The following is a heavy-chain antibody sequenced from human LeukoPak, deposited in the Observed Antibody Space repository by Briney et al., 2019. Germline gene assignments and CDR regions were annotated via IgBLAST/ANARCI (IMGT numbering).Heavy chain of an antibody. J-gene: IGHJ6*03. V-gene: IGHV1-46*01. D-gene: IGHD3-10*01. Sequence: ASVKVCCKASGYTFTSYYIHWVRQAPGQGLEWMGLSNPSGGSTNYAQKFQGRVTMTRDTSTSTVYMELGSLRSEDTAVYYCARGPSITMVRGGQWYYYMDVWGKGTTVTISS. CDR2: SNPSGGST. CDR3: ARGPSITMVRGGQWYYYMDV. CDR1: GYTFTSYY.